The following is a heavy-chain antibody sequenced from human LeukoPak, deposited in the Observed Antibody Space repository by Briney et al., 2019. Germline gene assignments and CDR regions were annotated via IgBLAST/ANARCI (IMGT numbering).Heavy chain of an antibody. CDR2: INPNSGGT. D-gene: IGHD4-17*01. CDR3: ARGASGVYTVTTSWFDP. J-gene: IGHJ5*02. Sequence: ASVKVSCKASGYTFTCYYMHWVRQAPGQGLEWMGWINPNSGGTNYAQKFQGRVTMTRYTSISTAYMELSRLRSDDTAVYYCARGASGVYTVTTSWFDPWGHGTLFTVSS. V-gene: IGHV1-2*02. CDR1: GYTFTCYY.